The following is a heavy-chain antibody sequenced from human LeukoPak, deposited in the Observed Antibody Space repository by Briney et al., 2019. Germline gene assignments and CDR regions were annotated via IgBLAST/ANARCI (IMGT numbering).Heavy chain of an antibody. CDR1: GGYISSGGYY. CDR2: IYYSGST. CDR3: AGESNSSGYYIDAFDI. J-gene: IGHJ3*02. V-gene: IGHV4-31*03. D-gene: IGHD3-22*01. Sequence: SETLSLTCTVSGGYISSGGYYWSWIRQHPGKGLEWIGYIYYSGSTYYNPSLKSRVTISVDTSKNQFSLKLSSVTAADTAVYYCAGESNSSGYYIDAFDIWGQGTMVTVSS.